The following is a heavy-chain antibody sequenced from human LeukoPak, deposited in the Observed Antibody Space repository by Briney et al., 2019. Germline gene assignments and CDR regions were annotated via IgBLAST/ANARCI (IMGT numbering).Heavy chain of an antibody. D-gene: IGHD3-22*01. CDR1: GYSINSGNY. Sequence: PSETLPLTCTVSGYSINSGNYWGWIRQPPGKGLEWIGSIYHSGNTYYDPSLKSRVTMSVHTSKNQFSLNLSSVTAADTAVYYCATQSGSLGDYFDYWGQGTLVTVSS. CDR2: IYHSGNT. V-gene: IGHV4-38-2*02. J-gene: IGHJ4*02. CDR3: ATQSGSLGDYFDY.